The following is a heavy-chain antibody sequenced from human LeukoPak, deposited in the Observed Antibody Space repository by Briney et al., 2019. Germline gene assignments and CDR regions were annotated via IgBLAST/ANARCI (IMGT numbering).Heavy chain of an antibody. D-gene: IGHD4-23*01. CDR3: AGAVYGSNSWFAP. V-gene: IGHV4-34*01. Sequence: SETLSLTCAVYGGSFSGYYWSWIRQPPGKGLEWIGEINHSGSTNYNPSLKSRVTISVDTSKNQFSLKLSSVTAADTPVYYCAGAVYGSNSWFAPGGQGTRVPVSS. CDR1: GGSFSGYY. J-gene: IGHJ5*02. CDR2: INHSGST.